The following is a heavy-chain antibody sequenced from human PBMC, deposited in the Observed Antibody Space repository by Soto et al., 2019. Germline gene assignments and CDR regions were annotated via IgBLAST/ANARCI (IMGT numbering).Heavy chain of an antibody. CDR2: ISAYNGNT. J-gene: IGHJ4*02. D-gene: IGHD6-13*01. Sequence: VQLLQSGAAVKKPGASVKVSCKASGYTFTSYGISWVRQAPGQGLEWMGWISAYNGNTNYAQKLQGRVTMTTDTSMSTGYIELRSLRSDDTVVYYCARDCGYSSSWPNDYWGQGTPVTVS. V-gene: IGHV1-18*01. CDR3: ARDCGYSSSWPNDY. CDR1: GYTFTSYG.